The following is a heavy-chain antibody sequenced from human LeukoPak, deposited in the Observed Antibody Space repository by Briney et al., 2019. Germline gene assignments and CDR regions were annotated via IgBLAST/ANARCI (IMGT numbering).Heavy chain of an antibody. Sequence: GGSLRLSCTASGFTFGDYAMSWVRQAPGKGLEWVGFIRSKPYGGTTENAASVKGRFTISRDDSKSIAYLQMNSLRIEDTAVYYRTRNSYGPRFDYWGQGTLVTVSS. J-gene: IGHJ4*02. D-gene: IGHD5-18*01. CDR3: TRNSYGPRFDY. CDR2: IRSKPYGGTT. CDR1: GFTFGDYA. V-gene: IGHV3-49*04.